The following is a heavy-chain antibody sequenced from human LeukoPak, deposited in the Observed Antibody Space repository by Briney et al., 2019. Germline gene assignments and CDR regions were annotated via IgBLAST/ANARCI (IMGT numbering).Heavy chain of an antibody. V-gene: IGHV4-4*09. CDR1: RGSISASIRSYY. CDR3: ARVPLGYSGAYYFDY. CDR2: ISSSVST. D-gene: IGHD5-12*01. J-gene: IGHJ4*02. Sequence: SETLSLTCTVSRGSISASIRSYYWSWLRQPPGKGLEWIGYISSSVSTNDNPSLRSRVTISVDTSKNQFFLNLSSVSAADTAVYYCARVPLGYSGAYYFDYWGPGTLVTVSP.